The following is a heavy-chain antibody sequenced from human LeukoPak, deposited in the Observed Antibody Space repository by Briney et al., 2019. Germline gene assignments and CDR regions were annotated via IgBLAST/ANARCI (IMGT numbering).Heavy chain of an antibody. D-gene: IGHD6-19*01. CDR1: GFTFSSYA. V-gene: IGHV3-64*01. Sequence: PGGSLRLSRAASGFTFSSYAIHWVRQAPGKGLEYVSGISSNGGSTYYANSVKGRFTISRDDSKNTLYLQMGSLRAEDMAVYYCARNYRSGWYYFDYWGQGTRVTVSS. J-gene: IGHJ4*02. CDR3: ARNYRSGWYYFDY. CDR2: ISSNGGST.